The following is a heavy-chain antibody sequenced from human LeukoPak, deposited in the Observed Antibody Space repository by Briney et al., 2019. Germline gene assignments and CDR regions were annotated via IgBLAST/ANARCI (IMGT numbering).Heavy chain of an antibody. Sequence: PSETLSLTCTASGGSISSSSYYWGWIRQPPGKGLEWIGSIYYSGSTYYNPSLKSRVTISVDTSKNQFSLKLSSVTAADTAVYYCARSPVELPPDYWGQGTLVTVSS. CDR2: IYYSGST. D-gene: IGHD1-7*01. CDR1: GGSISSSSYY. V-gene: IGHV4-39*07. CDR3: ARSPVELPPDY. J-gene: IGHJ4*02.